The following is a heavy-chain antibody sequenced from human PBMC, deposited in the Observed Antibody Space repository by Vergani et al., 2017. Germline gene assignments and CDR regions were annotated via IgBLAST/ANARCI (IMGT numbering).Heavy chain of an antibody. Sequence: EVQLLESGGGSAQPGESLRLSCVASGFTFTAHGLNWVRQAPGKGLEWVSGISGQNFRTHYADSVKGRFTISRDDSKNTVYLQINSLRAEDTAFYYCAADYGITMVRGVIIAGYYGMDVWGQGTTVTVSS. CDR3: AADYGITMVRGVIIAGYYGMDV. V-gene: IGHV3-23*01. J-gene: IGHJ6*02. CDR2: ISGQNFRT. D-gene: IGHD3-10*01. CDR1: GFTFTAHG.